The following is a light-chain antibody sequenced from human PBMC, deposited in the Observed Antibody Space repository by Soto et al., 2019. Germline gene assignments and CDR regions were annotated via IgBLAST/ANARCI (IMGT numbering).Light chain of an antibody. J-gene: IGLJ2*01. Sequence: QSALTQPASVSGSPGQSITISCTGTSSDIGDYNYVSWYRHLPGKAPHLIIYEVTNRPSGVSDRFSGSKSGNTASLTISGLQPEDEAHYYCGTYGSKTTLLFGGGTKVTVL. V-gene: IGLV2-14*01. CDR3: GTYGSKTTLL. CDR1: SSDIGDYNY. CDR2: EVT.